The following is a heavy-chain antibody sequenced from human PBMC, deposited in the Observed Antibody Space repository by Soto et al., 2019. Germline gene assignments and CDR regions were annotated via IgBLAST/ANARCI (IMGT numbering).Heavy chain of an antibody. CDR1: VFTFSRHW. CDR3: ARDMRAVPWYGGVSSAFDM. D-gene: IGHD3-10*01. Sequence: GWSLRLSCVASVFTFSRHWMHWVRQAPGQGLVWVSRTKTDGSADYADSVKGRFTISRDNAKNTLYLQMNSLRAEDTAVYYCARDMRAVPWYGGVSSAFDMWGQGTMVTVSS. CDR2: TKTDGSA. J-gene: IGHJ3*02. V-gene: IGHV3-74*01.